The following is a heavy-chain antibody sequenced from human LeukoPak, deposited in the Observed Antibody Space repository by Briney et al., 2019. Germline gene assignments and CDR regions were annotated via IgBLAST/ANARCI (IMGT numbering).Heavy chain of an antibody. Sequence: GGSVRLSCAACGFTFSSYSMNWVRQAPGKGLEWVSSISSSSSYIYYADSVKGRFTISRDNAKNSLYLQMNSLRAEDTAVYYCARYSSSNFDYWGQGTLVTVSS. J-gene: IGHJ4*02. V-gene: IGHV3-21*01. CDR1: GFTFSSYS. CDR2: ISSSSSYI. CDR3: ARYSSSNFDY. D-gene: IGHD6-6*01.